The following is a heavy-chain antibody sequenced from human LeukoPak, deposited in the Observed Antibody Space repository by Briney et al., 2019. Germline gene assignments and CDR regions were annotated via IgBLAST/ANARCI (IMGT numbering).Heavy chain of an antibody. D-gene: IGHD3-10*01. J-gene: IGHJ6*03. Sequence: SETLPLTCAVYGGYFSGYYWSWIRQPPGKGLEWIGEINHSGSTNYNPSLKSRVTISVDTSKNQFSLKLSSVTAADTAVYYCARVPELWFRDLMANYYYYYMDVWGKGTTVTVSS. CDR1: GGYFSGYY. CDR2: INHSGST. V-gene: IGHV4-34*01. CDR3: ARVPELWFRDLMANYYYYYMDV.